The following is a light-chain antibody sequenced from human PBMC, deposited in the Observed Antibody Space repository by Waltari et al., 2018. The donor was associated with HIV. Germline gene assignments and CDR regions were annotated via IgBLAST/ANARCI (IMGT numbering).Light chain of an antibody. Sequence: DIQMTQSPSSLSASVGDRVTITCQASQDINNYLNWYQQKPGAAPTLLIYAVANLEAGVPSRFRGSGSGSTFSLTINNLQLEDAATYFCQHYDFLPFSFGPGTRV. V-gene: IGKV1-33*01. CDR3: QHYDFLPFS. J-gene: IGKJ3*01. CDR1: QDINNY. CDR2: AVA.